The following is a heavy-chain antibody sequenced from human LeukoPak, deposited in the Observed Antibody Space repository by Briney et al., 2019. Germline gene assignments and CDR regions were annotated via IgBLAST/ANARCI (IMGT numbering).Heavy chain of an antibody. J-gene: IGHJ6*03. D-gene: IGHD3-3*01. CDR1: GFTFSKYA. CDR2: IYTRGTA. CDR3: ARAPIVFSSGYYRKDHYYMDV. V-gene: IGHV4-4*07. Sequence: GSLRLSCAASGFTFSKYAMRWVRQPAGKGLEWIGRIYTRGTANYNPSLRSRVTISVDSTKYQVSLKLTSVTAADTAVYYCARAPIVFSSGYYRKDHYYMDVWGKGTTVTVSS.